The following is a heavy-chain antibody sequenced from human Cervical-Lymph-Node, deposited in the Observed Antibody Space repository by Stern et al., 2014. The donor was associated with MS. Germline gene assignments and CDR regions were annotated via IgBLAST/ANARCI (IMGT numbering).Heavy chain of an antibody. D-gene: IGHD5-24*01. CDR2: IYPGDSES. Sequence: EVQLVQSGAEVKKPGESLRISCEVSGYKFTNNWIGWVRQMPGKDLEWMGIIYPGDSESRYSPSFQGQVTILVDKSNTTAYLQWSSLKASDTALYYCARRGHGYMGIDYWGQGTPVTVSS. J-gene: IGHJ4*02. CDR1: GYKFTNNW. V-gene: IGHV5-51*03. CDR3: ARRGHGYMGIDY.